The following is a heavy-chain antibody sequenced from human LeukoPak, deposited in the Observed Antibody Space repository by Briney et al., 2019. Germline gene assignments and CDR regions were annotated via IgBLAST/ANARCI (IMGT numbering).Heavy chain of an antibody. CDR1: GYTFTSYY. CDR2: INPSGGST. J-gene: IGHJ4*02. D-gene: IGHD6-13*01. Sequence: ASVKVSFKASGYTFTSYYMHWVRQAPGQGLEWMRIINPSGGSTSYAQKFQGRVTMTRDTSTSTVYMELSSLRSEDTAVYYCARELEAQQQPSDYWGQGTLVTVSS. V-gene: IGHV1-46*01. CDR3: ARELEAQQQPSDY.